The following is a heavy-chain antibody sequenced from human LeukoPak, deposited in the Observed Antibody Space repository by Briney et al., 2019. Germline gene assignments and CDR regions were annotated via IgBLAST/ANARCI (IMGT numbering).Heavy chain of an antibody. V-gene: IGHV3-21*01. D-gene: IGHD5-24*01. Sequence: GGSLRLSCAASGFTFSSYSINWVRQAPGKGLEWVSSISSTSSYIYYIDSVKDRFTISRDNAKNSLYLQMNSLRAEDTAVYYCARMRDDNLDYWGQGTLVTVSS. CDR2: ISSTSSYI. J-gene: IGHJ4*02. CDR3: ARMRDDNLDY. CDR1: GFTFSSYS.